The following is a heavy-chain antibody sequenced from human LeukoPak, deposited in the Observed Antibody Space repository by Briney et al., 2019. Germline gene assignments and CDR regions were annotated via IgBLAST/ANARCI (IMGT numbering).Heavy chain of an antibody. V-gene: IGHV3-7*05. CDR1: GFTFGSYC. CDR3: ARDRGTLGTLGFDV. CDR2: IKEDGSQE. D-gene: IGHD7-27*01. Sequence: PGGSLRLSCAASGFTFGSYCMSWVRQAPGKGLEWVANIKEDGSQEYYVDSVRGRFTISRDNAKNSLYLQINSLRAEDTAVYYCARDRGTLGTLGFDVWGQGTMVTVSS. J-gene: IGHJ3*01.